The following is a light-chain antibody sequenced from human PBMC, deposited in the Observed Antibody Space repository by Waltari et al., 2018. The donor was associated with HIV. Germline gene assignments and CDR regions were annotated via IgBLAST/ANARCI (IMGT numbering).Light chain of an antibody. J-gene: IGLJ2*01. CDR3: YSTDSSGNHRV. CDR2: EDN. CDR1: ALTKKY. V-gene: IGLV3-10*01. Sequence: SYELTQPPSVSVSPGQTARITCSGDALTKKYAYWYQQKSGQAPVLVIYEDNQRPSGIPERFSGSSSGTMATLTISGAQVEDEADYYCYSTDSSGNHRVFGGGTELIVL.